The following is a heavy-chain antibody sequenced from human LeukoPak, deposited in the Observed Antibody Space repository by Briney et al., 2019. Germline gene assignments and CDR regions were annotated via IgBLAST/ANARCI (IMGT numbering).Heavy chain of an antibody. Sequence: GASVKVSCKASGYTFTSYGISWVRQAPGQGLAWMGWISAHNGNTNYAQKLQARVTMTTDTSTSTAYMELRSLTSDDTAVYYCARDGEGTGAFDIWGQGTMVTVSS. V-gene: IGHV1-18*01. CDR1: GYTFTSYG. D-gene: IGHD1-1*01. CDR3: ARDGEGTGAFDI. J-gene: IGHJ3*02. CDR2: ISAHNGNT.